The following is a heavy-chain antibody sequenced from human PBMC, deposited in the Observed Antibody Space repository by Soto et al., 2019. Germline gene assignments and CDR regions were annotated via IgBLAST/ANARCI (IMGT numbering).Heavy chain of an antibody. CDR2: INPSGGST. D-gene: IGHD3-9*01. CDR3: ARDGDYDILTGYYSSWFDP. Sequence: SVKVSCKASGYTXTXYYMHWVRQXPGQGLELMVIINPSGGSTSYAQKFQGRVTMTRDTSTSTVYMELSSLRSEDTAVYFCARDGDYDILTGYYSSWFDPWGQGTLVTVSS. V-gene: IGHV1-46*03. CDR1: GYTXTXYY. J-gene: IGHJ5*02.